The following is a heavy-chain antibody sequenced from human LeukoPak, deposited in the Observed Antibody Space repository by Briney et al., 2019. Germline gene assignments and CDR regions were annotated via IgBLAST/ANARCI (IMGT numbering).Heavy chain of an antibody. CDR1: GFTFSSYG. J-gene: IGHJ4*02. Sequence: GEYLRLSCAASGFTFSSYGMHWVRQAPGKGREWVAVIWYDGSTEYYGDSVKGRFTISRDNSKNTLYLQMNSLRAEDTAVYYCARDRVAVSGHVGYWGQGTLVTVSS. V-gene: IGHV3-33*01. CDR2: IWYDGSTE. CDR3: ARDRVAVSGHVGY. D-gene: IGHD6-19*01.